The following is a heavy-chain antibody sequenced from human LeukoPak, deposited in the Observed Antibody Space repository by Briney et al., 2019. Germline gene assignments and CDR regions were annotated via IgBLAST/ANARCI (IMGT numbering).Heavy chain of an antibody. CDR1: GFIFSNYG. CDR2: IIGSGGRT. V-gene: IGHV3-23*01. CDR3: AKGRGDGYNWRFDY. Sequence: GGSLRLSCAASGFIFSNYGMSWVRQAPGKGLEWVSGIIGSGGRTYYADSVKGRFTISRDNSKNTLYLQMSSLRAEDTAEYYWAKGRGDGYNWRFDYWGQGTLVTVSS. J-gene: IGHJ4*02. D-gene: IGHD5-24*01.